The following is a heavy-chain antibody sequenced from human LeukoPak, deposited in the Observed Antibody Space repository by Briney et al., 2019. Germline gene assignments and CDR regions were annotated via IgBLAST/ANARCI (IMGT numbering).Heavy chain of an antibody. D-gene: IGHD6-13*01. Sequence: ASVKVSCKASGYTFTSYGISWVRQAPGQGLEWMGWISADNGNTNYAQKLQGRVTMTTDTSTSTAYMELRSLRSDDTAVYYCARDGLAAAVTYYYYYMDVWGKGTTVTVSS. V-gene: IGHV1-18*01. CDR2: ISADNGNT. CDR1: GYTFTSYG. CDR3: ARDGLAAAVTYYYYYMDV. J-gene: IGHJ6*03.